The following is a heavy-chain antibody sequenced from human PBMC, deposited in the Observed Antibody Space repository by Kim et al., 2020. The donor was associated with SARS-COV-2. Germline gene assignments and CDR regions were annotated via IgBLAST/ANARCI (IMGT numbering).Heavy chain of an antibody. Sequence: RVTISGDTSKNQFSLKLSSVTAADTAVYYCARRGLGYCSGGSCYSGFDYWGQGTLVTVSS. CDR3: ARRGLGYCSGGSCYSGFDY. V-gene: IGHV4-59*08. J-gene: IGHJ4*02. D-gene: IGHD2-15*01.